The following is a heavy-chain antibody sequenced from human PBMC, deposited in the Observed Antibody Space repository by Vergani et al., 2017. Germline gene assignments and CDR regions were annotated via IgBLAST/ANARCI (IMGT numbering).Heavy chain of an antibody. J-gene: IGHJ4*02. CDR1: GFNFNSYG. V-gene: IGHV3-30*02. D-gene: IGHD2-15*01. CDR3: AKEGGGYCSGGTCYPEY. Sequence: QVHLVESGGGVVQPGGSLRLSCAASGFNFNSYGMHWVRQAPGKGLEWVASIRSDESRRYYGDSMEGPFTISRDNSKNTLYLQMKSLRPEDTAVYYCAKEGGGYCSGGTCYPEYWGQGTLVIVSS. CDR2: IRSDESRR.